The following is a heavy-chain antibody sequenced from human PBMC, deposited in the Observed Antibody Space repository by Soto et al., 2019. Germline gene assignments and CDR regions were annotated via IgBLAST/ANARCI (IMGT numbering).Heavy chain of an antibody. CDR1: GFTFSSYW. J-gene: IGHJ4*02. CDR2: IKQDGSEK. V-gene: IGHV3-7*01. Sequence: EVQLVESGGGLVQPGGSLRLSCAASGFTFSSYWMSWVRQAPGKGLEWVANIKQDGSEKYYVDSVKGRFIISRDNAKNSLYLQMNSLRAEDTAVYYCARDPWFGELLSFDYWGQGTLVTVSS. CDR3: ARDPWFGELLSFDY. D-gene: IGHD3-10*01.